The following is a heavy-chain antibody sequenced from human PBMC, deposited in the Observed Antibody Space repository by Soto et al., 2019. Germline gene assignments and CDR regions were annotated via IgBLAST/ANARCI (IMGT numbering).Heavy chain of an antibody. CDR3: ARDCGGDCSIYYYGMDV. CDR2: IIPIFGTA. J-gene: IGHJ6*02. D-gene: IGHD2-21*02. Sequence: QVQLVQSGAEVKKPGSLVKVSCKASGGTFSSYAISWVRQAPGQGLEWMGGIIPIFGTANYAQKFQGRVTITADESTSTAYMELSSLRSEDTAVYYCARDCGGDCSIYYYGMDVWGQGTTVTVSS. V-gene: IGHV1-69*01. CDR1: GGTFSSYA.